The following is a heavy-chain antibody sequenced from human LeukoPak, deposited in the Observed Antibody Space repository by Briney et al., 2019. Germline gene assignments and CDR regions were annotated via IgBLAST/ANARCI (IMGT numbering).Heavy chain of an antibody. CDR1: GFTFSTYA. Sequence: PGRSLRLSCAASGFTFSTYAVHWVRQAPGKGLEWVAIISDDGSRTYYSNSVKGRFTISRDNSRNTLYLRMNSLRPEDTAVYYCARGNGPGSFLIDYWGQGTLVTVSS. J-gene: IGHJ4*02. CDR3: ARGNGPGSFLIDY. D-gene: IGHD3-10*01. V-gene: IGHV3-30-3*01. CDR2: ISDDGSRT.